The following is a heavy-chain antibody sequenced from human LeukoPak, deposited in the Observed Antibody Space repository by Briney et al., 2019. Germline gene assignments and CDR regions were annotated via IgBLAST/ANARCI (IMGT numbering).Heavy chain of an antibody. Sequence: PSETLSLTCTVSGGAIISDNFYWGWVRQPPGKGLEWVGSINYSGTTYYNPSLRSRVRISVATSRTQFFLTLNSVTAADTAVYYCGRLFDSWGRGILVTVSS. CDR3: GRLFDS. V-gene: IGHV4-39*01. CDR2: INYSGTT. CDR1: GGAIISDNFY. J-gene: IGHJ4*02.